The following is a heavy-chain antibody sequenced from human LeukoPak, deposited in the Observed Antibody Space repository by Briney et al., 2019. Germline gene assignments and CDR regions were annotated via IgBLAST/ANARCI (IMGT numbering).Heavy chain of an antibody. Sequence: PGGSLRLSCAASGCTFSTYSMNWVRQAPGKGLEWVSSITGSSSFIYYADSVKGRFAMYRDNANNSLHLQMNSLRAEDTAVYYCAQNFDSSDYGYNWFDPWGQGTLVTVSS. V-gene: IGHV3-21*01. J-gene: IGHJ5*02. D-gene: IGHD3-22*01. CDR1: GCTFSTYS. CDR3: AQNFDSSDYGYNWFDP. CDR2: ITGSSSFI.